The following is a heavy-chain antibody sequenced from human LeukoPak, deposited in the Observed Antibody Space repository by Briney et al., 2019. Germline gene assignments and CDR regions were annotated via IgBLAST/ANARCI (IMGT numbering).Heavy chain of an antibody. V-gene: IGHV3-30*03. CDR2: ISYDGSNK. CDR1: GFTFSSYG. D-gene: IGHD3-22*01. J-gene: IGHJ4*02. Sequence: GGSLRLSCAASGFTFSSYGVHWVRQAPGKGLEWVAVISYDGSNKYYADSVKGRFTISRDNSKNTLYLQMNSLRAEDTAVYYCAGGGPSGYYSAVPFDYWGQGTLVTVSS. CDR3: AGGGPSGYYSAVPFDY.